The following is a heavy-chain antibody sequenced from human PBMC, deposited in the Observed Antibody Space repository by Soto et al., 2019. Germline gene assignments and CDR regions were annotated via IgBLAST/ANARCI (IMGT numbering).Heavy chain of an antibody. D-gene: IGHD6-13*01. CDR3: AKDDPIAEDPTDAFDI. Sequence: GGSLRLSCAASGFTFSSYGMHWVRQAPGKGLEWVAVISYDGSNKYYADSVKGRFTISRDNSKNTLYLQMNSLRAEDTAVYYCAKDDPIAEDPTDAFDIWGQGTVVTVSS. J-gene: IGHJ3*02. V-gene: IGHV3-30*18. CDR2: ISYDGSNK. CDR1: GFTFSSYG.